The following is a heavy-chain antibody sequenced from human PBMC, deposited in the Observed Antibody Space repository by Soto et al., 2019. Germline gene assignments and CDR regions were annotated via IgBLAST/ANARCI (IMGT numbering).Heavy chain of an antibody. Sequence: SVKVSCKASGYTFTGHYIHWVRQAPEQGPEWMGEIGPESGATRYAQKFQGRVTMTRDMSITTVYMELNNLSPDDTAVYYCGRGRSGQIVVFYWGQGNPVTVSS. V-gene: IGHV1-2*02. CDR3: GRGRSGQIVVFY. CDR1: GYTFTGHY. J-gene: IGHJ4*02. D-gene: IGHD6-19*01. CDR2: IGPESGAT.